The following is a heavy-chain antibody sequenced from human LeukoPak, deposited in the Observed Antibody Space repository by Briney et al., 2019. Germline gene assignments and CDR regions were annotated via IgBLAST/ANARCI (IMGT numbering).Heavy chain of an antibody. CDR1: GGSFSGYY. J-gene: IGHJ4*02. CDR2: INHSGST. D-gene: IGHD3-22*01. V-gene: IGHV4-34*01. Sequence: SETLSLTCAVYGGSFSGYYWSWIRQPPGKGLEWIGEINHSGSTNYNPSLKSRVTISVDTSKNQFSLKLSSVTAADTAVYCCARGGSSITMIVVMYWGQGTLVTVSS. CDR3: ARGGSSITMIVVMY.